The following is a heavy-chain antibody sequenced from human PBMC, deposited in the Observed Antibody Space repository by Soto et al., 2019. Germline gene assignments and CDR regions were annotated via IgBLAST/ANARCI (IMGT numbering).Heavy chain of an antibody. V-gene: IGHV3-23*01. Sequence: EVQLLESGGGLVQPGVSLSLSCAASGFTFSSYAMRWVRQAPGKGLEWVSSVSGGGGTTYDADSVKGRFTISRDNSKNKLYLHMNRRRVNDTAGDECAKDQGGRRGWHWVQGPLVTVPS. J-gene: IGHJ4*02. D-gene: IGHD6-19*01. CDR3: AKDQGGRRGWH. CDR2: VSGGGGTT. CDR1: GFTFSSYA.